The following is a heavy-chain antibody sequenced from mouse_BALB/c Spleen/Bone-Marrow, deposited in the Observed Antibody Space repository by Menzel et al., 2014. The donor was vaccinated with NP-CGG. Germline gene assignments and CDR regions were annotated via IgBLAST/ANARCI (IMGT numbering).Heavy chain of an antibody. CDR3: ARGGGYGNSPWFAY. J-gene: IGHJ3*01. CDR2: IYPGDGST. V-gene: IGHV1S33*01. CDR1: GYTFTSYD. D-gene: IGHD2-10*02. Sequence: LQESGPELVMPGALVKISCKASGYTFTSYDINWVKQRSGQGLEWIGWIYPGDGSTKHNEKFKGKATLTADKSSSTAYMQLSSVASGNSAVYFYARGGGYGNSPWFAYWGQGTLVTVSA.